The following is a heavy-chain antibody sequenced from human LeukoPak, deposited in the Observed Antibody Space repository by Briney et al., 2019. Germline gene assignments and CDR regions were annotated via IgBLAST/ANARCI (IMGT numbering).Heavy chain of an antibody. Sequence: GGSLRLSCAASGFIFSSYGMSWFRQAPGKGLEWVSFIYSAGSTHYSDSVKGRFTISIDNSKNTLYLQMNSLRAEDTAVYYCARRAGAYTHPYDYWGQGTLVTVS. CDR3: ARRAGAYTHPYDY. CDR1: GFIFSSYG. D-gene: IGHD3-16*01. CDR2: IYSAGST. J-gene: IGHJ4*02. V-gene: IGHV3-53*01.